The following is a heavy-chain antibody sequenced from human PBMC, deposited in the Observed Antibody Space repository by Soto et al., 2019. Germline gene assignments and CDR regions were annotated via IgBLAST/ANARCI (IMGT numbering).Heavy chain of an antibody. Sequence: VQLVQSGAEVKKPGASVKVSCKASGYTFSRSGISWVRQAPGQGLEWMGWISTYNGDTNYAQKVQGRVTMTTDTPTSTAFMELMSLRSDATAVYYCARSGSVPYYYSSLDVWGQGTTVTVSS. D-gene: IGHD1-26*01. J-gene: IGHJ6*02. CDR3: ARSGSVPYYYSSLDV. CDR2: ISTYNGDT. CDR1: GYTFSRSG. V-gene: IGHV1-18*01.